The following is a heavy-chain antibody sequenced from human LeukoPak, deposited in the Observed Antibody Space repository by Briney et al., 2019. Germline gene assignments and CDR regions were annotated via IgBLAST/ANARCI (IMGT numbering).Heavy chain of an antibody. Sequence: GASVKVSCKASGGTFSSYAISWVRQAPGQGLEWMGGIIPIFGTANYAQKFQGRVTITADESTSTAYMELSSLRSEDTAVYYCATAGCSSTSCYVGEFDYWGQGTLVTVSS. J-gene: IGHJ4*02. CDR3: ATAGCSSTSCYVGEFDY. D-gene: IGHD2-2*01. CDR1: GGTFSSYA. CDR2: IIPIFGTA. V-gene: IGHV1-69*13.